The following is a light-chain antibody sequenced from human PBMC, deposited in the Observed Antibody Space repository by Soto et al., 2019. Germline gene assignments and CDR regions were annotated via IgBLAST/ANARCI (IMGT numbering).Light chain of an antibody. V-gene: IGKV1-9*01. Sequence: DIQLTQSPSFLSASVGARVTITCRASQGISSYLAWYQQKPGKAPKILIYAASTLQSGVPSRFSGSGSGTEFTLTISSLQPEEYATYYCQQGGTFGPGTKVDS. J-gene: IGKJ3*01. CDR3: QQGGT. CDR1: QGISSY. CDR2: AAS.